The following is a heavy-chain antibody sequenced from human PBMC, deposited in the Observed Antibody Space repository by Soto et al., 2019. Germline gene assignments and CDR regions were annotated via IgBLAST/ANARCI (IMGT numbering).Heavy chain of an antibody. D-gene: IGHD2-8*01. CDR2: IVDSGDDT. J-gene: IGHJ6*04. V-gene: IGHV3-23*01. CDR1: GFTFSSYA. CDR3: AKNYGTNYYYCMEV. Sequence: EVQLLESGGGLVQPGGSLRLSCAASGFTFSSYAMSWVRQAPGKGLEWVSSIVDSGDDTFYADSVKGRFTISRDNSKNTLYLQIHSLRDEDTALYHCAKNYGTNYYYCMEVWGKGTAVTVSS.